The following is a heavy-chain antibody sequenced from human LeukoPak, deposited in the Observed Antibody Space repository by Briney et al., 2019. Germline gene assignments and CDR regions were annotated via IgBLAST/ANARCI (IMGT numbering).Heavy chain of an antibody. CDR3: ARERSGYYIFDQ. D-gene: IGHD3-3*01. CDR2: ISGSGDIT. J-gene: IGHJ4*02. Sequence: GGSLRLSCAASGFPFSTYAMSWVRQAPGKGPEWVSSISGSGDITYYADSVKGRFTISRDNSKNTLHLQMNSLRAEDTAIYYCARERSGYYIFDQWGQGTLVTVSS. V-gene: IGHV3-23*01. CDR1: GFPFSTYA.